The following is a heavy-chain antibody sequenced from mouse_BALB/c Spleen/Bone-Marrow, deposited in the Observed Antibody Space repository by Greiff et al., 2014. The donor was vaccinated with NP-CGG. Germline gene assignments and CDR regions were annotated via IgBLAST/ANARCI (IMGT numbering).Heavy chain of an antibody. D-gene: IGHD2-4*01. CDR1: GYALTNYL. J-gene: IGHJ4*01. CDR3: ARAITDAMDY. Sequence: QVHVKQSGAELVRPGTSVKVSCKGSGYALTNYLIEWVKQRPGQGLEWIGVINSGSGGTKYNEKFKGKATLTADKSSSTAYMQLSSLTSDDSAVYFCARAITDAMDYWGQGTSVTVSS. V-gene: IGHV1-54*01. CDR2: INSGSGGT.